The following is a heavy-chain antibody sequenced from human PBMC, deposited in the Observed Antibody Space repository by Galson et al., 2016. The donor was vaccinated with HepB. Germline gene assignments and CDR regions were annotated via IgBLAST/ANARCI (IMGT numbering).Heavy chain of an antibody. CDR1: GFIFSTYE. CDR2: IGGDGAT. D-gene: IGHD6-25*01. CDR3: AKDSSAAL. J-gene: IGHJ2*01. Sequence: SLRLSCAASGFIFSTYEMNWVRQAPGKGLEWVSTIGGDGATFYGDSVKGRFTISRDNSKNTLYLQMNSLRAEDTAVYYCAKDSSAALWGRGSLVTVSS. V-gene: IGHV3-23*01.